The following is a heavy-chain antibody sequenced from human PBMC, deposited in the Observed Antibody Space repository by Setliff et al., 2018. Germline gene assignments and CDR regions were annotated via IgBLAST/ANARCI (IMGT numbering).Heavy chain of an antibody. V-gene: IGHV4-4*02. CDR2: IYHSGST. CDR3: ARAGTDYNFWSGYYSPFYFDY. CDR1: GGSISSSNW. J-gene: IGHJ4*02. Sequence: SETLSLTCAVSGGSISSSNWWSWVRQPPGKGLEWIGEIYHSGSTNYNPSLKSRVTISVDTSKNQFSLKLSSVTAADTAVYYCARAGTDYNFWSGYYSPFYFDYWGQGTLVTVSS. D-gene: IGHD3-3*01.